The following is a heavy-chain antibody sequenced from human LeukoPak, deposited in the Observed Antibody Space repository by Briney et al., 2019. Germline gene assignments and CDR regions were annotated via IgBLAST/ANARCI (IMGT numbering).Heavy chain of an antibody. CDR3: ARLVGANDY. V-gene: IGHV3-74*01. J-gene: IGHJ4*02. CDR1: GFNFNNYW. D-gene: IGHD1-26*01. Sequence: GGSLRLSCAASGFNFNNYWMHWVRQGPGKRLVCVSRISSDGTNTNYADSVKGRFTISRDNAKNTLYLQMNSLRVEDTAVYYCARLVGANDYWGQGTLVTVSS. CDR2: ISSDGTNT.